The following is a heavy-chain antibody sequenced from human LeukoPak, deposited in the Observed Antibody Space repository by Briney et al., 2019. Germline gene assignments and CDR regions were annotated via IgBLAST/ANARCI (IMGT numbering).Heavy chain of an antibody. D-gene: IGHD3-22*01. CDR3: ARTRYDSPTLCY. Sequence: GGSLRLSCTASGFTFSSYAMNWVRQAPGQGLEWVSAISGSGDNTYYPDSVKGRFTISRDNSKNMQYLQMNSLRAEDTAVYFCARTRYDSPTLCYWGQGTLVTVSS. CDR2: ISGSGDNT. V-gene: IGHV3-23*01. J-gene: IGHJ4*02. CDR1: GFTFSSYA.